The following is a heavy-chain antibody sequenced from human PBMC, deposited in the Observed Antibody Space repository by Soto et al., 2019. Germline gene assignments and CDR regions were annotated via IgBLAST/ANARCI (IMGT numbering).Heavy chain of an antibody. J-gene: IGHJ4*02. CDR3: ARVAYYYDSSGYFF. CDR2: ISSSGSTI. V-gene: IGHV3-48*01. CDR1: GFTFSSYN. D-gene: IGHD3-22*01. Sequence: PGGSLRLSCAASGFTFSSYNMNWVRQAPGKGLEWVSYISSSGSTIYYADSVKGRFTISRDNAKNSLYLQMNSLRAEDTAVYYCARVAYYYDSSGYFFWGQRTLVTVSS.